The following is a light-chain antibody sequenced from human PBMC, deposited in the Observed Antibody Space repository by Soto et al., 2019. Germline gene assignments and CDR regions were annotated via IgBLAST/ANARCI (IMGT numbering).Light chain of an antibody. Sequence: QAVVTQPPSVSAAPGQRVTISRSGSTSNIGNNFVSWYQQLPGTAPKLLMYEDNKRPTGIPDRISGSKSGTSATLGITGLQPGDEAGYYCGTWDSSLSANVFGTGTKVTVL. J-gene: IGLJ1*01. V-gene: IGLV1-51*01. CDR3: GTWDSSLSANV. CDR1: TSNIGNNF. CDR2: EDN.